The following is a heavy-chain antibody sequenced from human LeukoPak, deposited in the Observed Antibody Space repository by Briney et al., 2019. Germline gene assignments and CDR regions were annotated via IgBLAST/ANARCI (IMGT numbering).Heavy chain of an antibody. CDR2: ISYEGSNK. D-gene: IGHD3-10*01. CDR1: GFTFSSYA. Sequence: QTGGSLRLSCAASGFTFSSYAMHWVRQAPGKGLEWVAVISYEGSNKYYADSVKGRFTISRDNSMHTLYLQMNSLRVEDTAIYYCARSLWFATTNFDYWGQGSLVTVSS. CDR3: ARSLWFATTNFDY. V-gene: IGHV3-30-3*01. J-gene: IGHJ4*02.